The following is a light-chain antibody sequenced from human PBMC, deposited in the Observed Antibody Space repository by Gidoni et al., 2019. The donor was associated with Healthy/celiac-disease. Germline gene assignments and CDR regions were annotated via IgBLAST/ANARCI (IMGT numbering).Light chain of an antibody. CDR2: AAS. V-gene: IGKV1-39*01. CDR1: QSISSY. Sequence: DIQMHQSPSPLSASVGDRVTITCRASQSISSYVNWYQQKPGKAPKLLIYAASSLQSGVPSRFSGSGSGTDFTLTISSLQPEDFATYYYQQSYSTPRTFGQGTKVEIK. CDR3: QQSYSTPRT. J-gene: IGKJ1*01.